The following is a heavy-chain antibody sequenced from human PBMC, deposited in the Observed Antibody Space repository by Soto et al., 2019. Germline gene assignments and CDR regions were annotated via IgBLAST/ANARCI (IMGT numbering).Heavy chain of an antibody. J-gene: IGHJ1*01. D-gene: IGHD5-18*01. CDR1: GGSFNRYG. Sequence: QVQLVQSGAEVKKPGSLVKVSCKASGGSFNRYGIHWVRQAPGQGLEWMGGIVPNYGTANYAQRFQGRVTIVADKSTGTVYMEVTSLKSEDTAVYYCARGWIDLWWYFEDWGQGTLVTVSS. V-gene: IGHV1-69*06. CDR3: ARGWIDLWWYFED. CDR2: IVPNYGTA.